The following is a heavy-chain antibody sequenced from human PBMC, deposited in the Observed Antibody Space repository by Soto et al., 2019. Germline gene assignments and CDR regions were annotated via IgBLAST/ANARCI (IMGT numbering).Heavy chain of an antibody. Sequence: GGSLRLSCAASGFTFNSYAMSWVRQAPGKGLEWVSTIIGSGGSTYYADSVKGRFSVSRDNSKNTLYLQMNSLRAEDTAVYYCAKDRNYYDSSGYDYWGQGALVTVSS. CDR3: AKDRNYYDSSGYDY. D-gene: IGHD3-22*01. V-gene: IGHV3-23*01. CDR1: GFTFNSYA. CDR2: IIGSGGST. J-gene: IGHJ4*02.